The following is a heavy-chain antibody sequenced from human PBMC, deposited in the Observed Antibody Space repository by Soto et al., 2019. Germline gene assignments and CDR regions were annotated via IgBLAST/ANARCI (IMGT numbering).Heavy chain of an antibody. CDR2: IKGDESVT. Sequence: EVQLVESGGGLVQPGGSLRLSCSASGFTFSTYWMTWVRQAPGKGLEWVANIKGDESVTHYLDSVKGRFTISRDNAKNSSLHQMRSLRAEDTAVYYCVRPTDSWGRGTLVTVSS. J-gene: IGHJ4*02. CDR3: VRPTDS. CDR1: GFTFSTYW. V-gene: IGHV3-7*01.